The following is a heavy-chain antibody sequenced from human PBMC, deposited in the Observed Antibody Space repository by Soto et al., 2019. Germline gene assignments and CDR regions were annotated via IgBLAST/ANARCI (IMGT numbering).Heavy chain of an antibody. CDR1: GDTFNNYA. D-gene: IGHD6-13*01. V-gene: IGHV1-69*01. CDR3: ASSYGISWYGDY. CDR2: VIPTAGKP. J-gene: IGHJ4*02. Sequence: QVQLVQSGAEVKKPGTSVKVSCQAFGDTFNNYAVTWVRQAPGQGLEWMGGVIPTAGKPNYGQNFQGRITITADESTSTVYMELSSLRSDDTAVYYCASSYGISWYGDYWGQGTLVTVAS.